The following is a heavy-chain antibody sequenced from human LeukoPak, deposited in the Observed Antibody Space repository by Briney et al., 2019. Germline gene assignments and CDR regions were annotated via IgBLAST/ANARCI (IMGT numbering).Heavy chain of an antibody. V-gene: IGHV3-74*01. J-gene: IGHJ4*02. CDR2: INSDGSSA. CDR1: GFTFSSYS. CDR3: ARGGSAYSSSWSTFDY. Sequence: GGSLRLSCAASGFTFSSYSMNWVRQAPGKGLVWVSRINSDGSSASYADSVTGRFTISRDNAKNTLYLQMNSLRAEDTAVYYCARGGSAYSSSWSTFDYWGQGTLVTVSS. D-gene: IGHD6-13*01.